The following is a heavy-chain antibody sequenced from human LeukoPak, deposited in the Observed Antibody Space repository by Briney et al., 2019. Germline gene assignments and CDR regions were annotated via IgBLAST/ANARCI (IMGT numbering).Heavy chain of an antibody. Sequence: SETLSLTCAVSGGSISSSNWWSWDRQPPGMGLEWIGEIYHSGSTNYNPSLKSRVTISVDKSKNQFSLKLSSVTAADTAVYYCASYDSSGYLGYWGQGTLVTVSS. V-gene: IGHV4-4*02. CDR2: IYHSGST. D-gene: IGHD3-22*01. J-gene: IGHJ4*02. CDR3: ASYDSSGYLGY. CDR1: GGSISSSNW.